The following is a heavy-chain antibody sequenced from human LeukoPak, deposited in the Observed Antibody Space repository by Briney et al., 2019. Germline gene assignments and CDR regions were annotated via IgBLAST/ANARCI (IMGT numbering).Heavy chain of an antibody. CDR3: AKDPLVGNDAFDI. D-gene: IGHD2-21*01. CDR2: ISGSGVST. J-gene: IGHJ3*02. V-gene: IGHV3-23*01. Sequence: GGSLRLSCAASGFTFSSYAMSWGPHAPGKGLECVSAISGSGVSTYYADSVKGRFTISRDNSKNTLYLQMNSLRAEDTAVYYCAKDPLVGNDAFDIWGQGTMVTVSS. CDR1: GFTFSSYA.